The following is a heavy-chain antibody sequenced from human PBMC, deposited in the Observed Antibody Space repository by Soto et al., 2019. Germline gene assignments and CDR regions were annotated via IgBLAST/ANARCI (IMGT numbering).Heavy chain of an antibody. J-gene: IGHJ4*02. Sequence: SETLSLTCTLSGDSLSSYYWSWIRQPPGKGLEWIGYIYHTGGSPNYNPSLKSRVTMSVDASQNLSSLRLTSVTAADTAVYYCARRYNYGYLFDYWGLGTLVT. D-gene: IGHD5-18*01. V-gene: IGHV4-59*08. CDR1: GDSLSSYY. CDR3: ARRYNYGYLFDY. CDR2: IYHTGGSP.